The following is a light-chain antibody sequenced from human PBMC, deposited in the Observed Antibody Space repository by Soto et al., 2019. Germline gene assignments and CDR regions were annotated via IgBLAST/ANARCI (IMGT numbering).Light chain of an antibody. CDR2: DAS. CDR3: QQYNNYPFT. V-gene: IGKV1-5*01. J-gene: IGKJ3*01. CDR1: QSITNW. Sequence: DIQMTQSPSTLSASVGDRVTVTCRASQSITNWLAWYQQKPGKAPQLLIYDASSLETGVPSRLSVRGSGTEFTLTISSLQPEYFATYSCQQYNNYPFTFGPGTTVDI.